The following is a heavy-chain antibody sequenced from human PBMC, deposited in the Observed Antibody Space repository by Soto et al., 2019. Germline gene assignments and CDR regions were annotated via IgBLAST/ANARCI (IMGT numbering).Heavy chain of an antibody. V-gene: IGHV3-48*01. CDR1: GFTFSSYS. Sequence: EVQLVESGGGLVQPGGSLRLSCAASGFTFSSYSMNWVRQAPGKGLEWVSYISSSSSTIYYADSVKGRFTISRDNAKNSPYPQMNSLRAEKTAVYYCATDYGESDSYYYYGMDVWGQGTTVTVSS. J-gene: IGHJ6*02. CDR3: ATDYGESDSYYYYGMDV. CDR2: ISSSSSTI. D-gene: IGHD4-17*01.